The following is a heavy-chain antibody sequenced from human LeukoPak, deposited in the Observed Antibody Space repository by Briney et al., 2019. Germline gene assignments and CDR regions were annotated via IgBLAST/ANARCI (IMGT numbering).Heavy chain of an antibody. Sequence: SETLSLTCTVSGGSISGFYWSWIRQPPGKGLEWIGFIYYTGSTNYNPSLRSRVTMSVDTSRNQFSLKLSSVTAADTAVYYCARGAWEGYGSGSYGWYYFDYWGQGTLVTVSS. J-gene: IGHJ4*02. CDR1: GGSISGFY. CDR2: IYYTGST. D-gene: IGHD3-10*01. V-gene: IGHV4-59*01. CDR3: ARGAWEGYGSGSYGWYYFDY.